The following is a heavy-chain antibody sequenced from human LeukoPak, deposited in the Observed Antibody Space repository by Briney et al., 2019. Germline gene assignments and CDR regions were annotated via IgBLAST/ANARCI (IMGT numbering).Heavy chain of an antibody. CDR3: VKDMGFDLLKDAFHI. CDR1: GFSLEDFA. CDR2: ISWDSGSQ. V-gene: IGHV3-9*01. D-gene: IGHD3-9*01. J-gene: IGHJ3*02. Sequence: GGSLRLSCVGSGFSLEDFAMHWVRQVPGKGLEWVSSISWDSGSQAYTDSVKGRFTISRDNDKNSLYLQMDSLRPEDTAFYYCVKDMGFDLLKDAFHILGQGTLVTVSS.